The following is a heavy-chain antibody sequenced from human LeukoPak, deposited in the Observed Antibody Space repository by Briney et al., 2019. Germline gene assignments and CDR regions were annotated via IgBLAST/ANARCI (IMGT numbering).Heavy chain of an antibody. CDR3: ASVVGAPDY. V-gene: IGHV3-48*04. CDR2: ISSSSSTI. D-gene: IGHD1-26*01. J-gene: IGHJ4*02. CDR1: GFTFSSYS. Sequence: PGGSLRLSCAASGFTFSSYSMNWVRQAPGKGLEWVSYISSSSSTIYYADSVKGRFTISRDNAKNSLYLQMNSLRAEDTAVYYCASVVGAPDYWGQGTLVTVSS.